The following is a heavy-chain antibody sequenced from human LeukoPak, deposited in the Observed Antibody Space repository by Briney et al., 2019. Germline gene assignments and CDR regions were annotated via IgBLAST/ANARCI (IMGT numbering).Heavy chain of an antibody. CDR3: AKLGYCSGGSCYRPGWFDP. J-gene: IGHJ5*02. V-gene: IGHV4-59*11. CDR1: GGSISSHY. D-gene: IGHD2-15*01. CDR2: IYYSGST. Sequence: PSETLSLTCTVSGGSISSHYWSWIRQPPGKGLEWIGYIYYSGSTSYNPSLKSRVTISVDTSKNQFSLKLSSVTAADTAVYYCAKLGYCSGGSCYRPGWFDPWGQGTLVTVSS.